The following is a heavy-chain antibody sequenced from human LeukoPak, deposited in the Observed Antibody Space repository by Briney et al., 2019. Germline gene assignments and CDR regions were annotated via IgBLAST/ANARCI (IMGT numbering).Heavy chain of an antibody. CDR3: ARVIAYCGGDCYEDY. J-gene: IGHJ4*02. D-gene: IGHD2-21*02. CDR1: GGTFSSYA. V-gene: IGHV1-69*01. Sequence: GASVKVSCTASGGTFSSYAISWVRQAPGQGLEWMGGIIPIFGTANYAQKFQGRVTITADESTSTAYMELSSLRSEDTAVYYCARVIAYCGGDCYEDYWGQGTLVTVSS. CDR2: IIPIFGTA.